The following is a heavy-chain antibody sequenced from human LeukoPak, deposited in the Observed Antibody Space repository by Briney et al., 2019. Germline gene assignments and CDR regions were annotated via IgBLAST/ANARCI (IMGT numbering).Heavy chain of an antibody. CDR3: ARDCGGDCYFAFDI. CDR1: GGSISSGGYY. Sequence: PSETLSLTCTVSGGSISSGGYYWSWIRQHPGKGLEWIGYIYYSGSTYYNPSLKSRVTISVDTSKNQFSLKLSSVTAADTAVYYCARDCGGDCYFAFDIWGQGTMVTVSS. D-gene: IGHD2-21*02. V-gene: IGHV4-31*03. CDR2: IYYSGST. J-gene: IGHJ3*02.